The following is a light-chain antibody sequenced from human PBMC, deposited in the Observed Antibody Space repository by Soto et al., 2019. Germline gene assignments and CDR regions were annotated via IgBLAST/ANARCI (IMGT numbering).Light chain of an antibody. J-gene: IGLJ3*02. CDR3: TSYTSTTTLV. V-gene: IGLV2-14*01. CDR2: DVT. Sequence: QSALTQPASVSGSPGQSITISCTGTSSDVGGYDSVSWYQQQPGKAPKVIIYDVTNRPPGVSNRFSASKSGNTASLTISGLHAEDEADYYCTSYTSTTTLVIDGGTNLTVL. CDR1: SSDVGGYDS.